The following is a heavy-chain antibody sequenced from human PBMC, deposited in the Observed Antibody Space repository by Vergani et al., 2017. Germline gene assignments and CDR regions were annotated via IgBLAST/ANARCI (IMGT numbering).Heavy chain of an antibody. D-gene: IGHD2-21*01. CDR2: IKSGGNT. J-gene: IGHJ3*01. Sequence: QLQLQESGPGLEEPSETLSLTCTVSGGFITTSGSYWGWIRQPPGKGLEWLASIKSGGNTYLNPSLKSRVTISVDASKNQFSLKLTSVTAADTAVYYCARDGGEYDKDALDVWGQGTKVTVTS. V-gene: IGHV4-39*02. CDR3: ARDGGEYDKDALDV. CDR1: GGFITTSGSY.